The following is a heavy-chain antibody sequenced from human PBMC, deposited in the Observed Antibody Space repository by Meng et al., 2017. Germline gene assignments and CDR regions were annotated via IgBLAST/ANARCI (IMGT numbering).Heavy chain of an antibody. CDR2: IYWNDDK. CDR3: AHSFRYYDSSGYYLPLH. D-gene: IGHD3-22*01. Sequence: ITLEESGPPLVKHTRTHTMTCTFVGFSLSTSGVGVGWIRQPRGKALELLALIYWNDDKRYSPSLKSRLTITKDTSKHQVVLTMTNMDPVDTATYYCAHSFRYYDSSGYYLPLHWGQGTLVTVSS. V-gene: IGHV2-5*01. CDR1: GFSLSTSGVG. J-gene: IGHJ4*02.